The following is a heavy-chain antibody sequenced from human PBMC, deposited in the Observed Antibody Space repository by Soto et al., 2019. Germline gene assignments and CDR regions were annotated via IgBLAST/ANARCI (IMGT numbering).Heavy chain of an antibody. Sequence: GGSLRLSCAASGFTFRRSAMSWVRPAPQKGLEWVSAISGSGGSTYYADSVKGRFTLSRDNSKNTLYLQMNSLRAEDTAVYYCAKNGIVVVPAAFIWGKGTTVTVSS. CDR1: GFTFRRSA. V-gene: IGHV3-23*01. CDR3: AKNGIVVVPAAFI. J-gene: IGHJ6*04. D-gene: IGHD2-2*01. CDR2: ISGSGGST.